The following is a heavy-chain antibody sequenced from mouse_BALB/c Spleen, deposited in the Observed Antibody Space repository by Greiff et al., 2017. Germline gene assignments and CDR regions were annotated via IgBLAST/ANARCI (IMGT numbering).Heavy chain of an antibody. J-gene: IGHJ3*01. D-gene: IGHD1-1*01. V-gene: IGHV3-2*02. CDR3: ARDYGSSYDFAY. Sequence: EVQLQQSGPGLVKPSQSLSLTCTVTGYSITSDYAWNWIRQFPGNKLEWMGYISYSGSTSYNPSLKSRISITRDTSKNQFFLQLNSVTTEDTATYYCARDYGSSYDFAYWGQGTLVTVSA. CDR2: ISYSGST. CDR1: GYSITSDYA.